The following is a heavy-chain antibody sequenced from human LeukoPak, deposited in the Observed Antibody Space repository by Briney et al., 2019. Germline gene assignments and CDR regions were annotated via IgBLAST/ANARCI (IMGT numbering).Heavy chain of an antibody. Sequence: GGSLRLSCSASGFTFSSYAMHWVRQAPGKGLEWVSSISSSSSYIYYADSVKGRFTISRDNAKKSLYLQMNSLRAEDTAVYYCARGWPRGAFDIWGQGTMVTVSS. CDR1: GFTFSSYA. J-gene: IGHJ3*02. V-gene: IGHV3-21*01. D-gene: IGHD1-26*01. CDR3: ARGWPRGAFDI. CDR2: ISSSSSYI.